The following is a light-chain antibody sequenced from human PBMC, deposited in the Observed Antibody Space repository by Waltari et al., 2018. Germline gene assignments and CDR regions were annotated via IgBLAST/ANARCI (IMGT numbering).Light chain of an antibody. CDR3: QQYHSTPPYT. J-gene: IGKJ2*01. CDR2: WAS. Sequence: DIVMTQSPDCLAVSLGERATINCKSSQSVLYSSNNKNYLAWYQQKPGQPPKLLFYWASTRESGVPDRFSGSGSGTDFTLTISSLQAEDVAVYYCQQYHSTPPYTFGQGTKLEIK. V-gene: IGKV4-1*01. CDR1: QSVLYSSNNKNY.